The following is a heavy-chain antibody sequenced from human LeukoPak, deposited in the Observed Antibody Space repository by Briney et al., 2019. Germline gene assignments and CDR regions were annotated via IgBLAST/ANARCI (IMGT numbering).Heavy chain of an antibody. CDR2: IYYSGST. D-gene: IGHD3-22*01. V-gene: IGHV4-39*01. Sequence: SETLSLTCTVSGGSISSSSYYWGWIRQPPGKGLEWIGSIYYSGSTYYNPSLKSRVTISVDTSKNQFSLKLSSVTAADTAVYYCARIRRYYYDSSGSLDYRGQGTLVTVSS. CDR1: GGSISSSSYY. J-gene: IGHJ4*02. CDR3: ARIRRYYYDSSGSLDY.